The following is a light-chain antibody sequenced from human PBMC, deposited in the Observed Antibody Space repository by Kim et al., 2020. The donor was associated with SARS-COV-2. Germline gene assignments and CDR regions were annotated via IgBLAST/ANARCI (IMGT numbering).Light chain of an antibody. CDR2: SNN. V-gene: IGLV1-44*01. Sequence: GQRVTISCFGSRSNIGSNTVNWYQQIPGTAPQLLTYSNNQRPSGVPDRFSGSKSGTSASLAISGLQSEDEADYYCAAWDDSLNGWVFGGGTQLTVL. J-gene: IGLJ3*02. CDR3: AAWDDSLNGWV. CDR1: RSNIGSNT.